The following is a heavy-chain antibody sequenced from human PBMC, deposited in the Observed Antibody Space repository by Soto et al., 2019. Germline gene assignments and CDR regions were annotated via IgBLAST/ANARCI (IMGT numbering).Heavy chain of an antibody. CDR2: ISYDGSNK. V-gene: IGHV3-30*04. Sequence: GSLLLSCSASGFSFSSYSMHWVRQAPGKGLEWVAVISYDGSNKYYADSVKGRFTITRDSSKNTVSLQMNSLRLEDTAVYYCARAPPRGIAAPGTWGSGMDVWGQGTKVTVYS. D-gene: IGHD6-13*01. CDR1: GFSFSSYS. J-gene: IGHJ6*02. CDR3: ARAPPRGIAAPGTWGSGMDV.